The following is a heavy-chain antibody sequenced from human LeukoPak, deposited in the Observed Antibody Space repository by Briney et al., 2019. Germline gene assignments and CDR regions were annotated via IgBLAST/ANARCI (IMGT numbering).Heavy chain of an antibody. CDR2: IYSGGST. V-gene: IGHV3-53*01. J-gene: IGHJ4*02. Sequence: GGSLRLSCAASGFTVSSNYMSWVRQAPGKGLEWVSVIYSGGSTYYADSVKGRFTISRDNFKNTLYLQMNSLRAEDTAVYYCARAFVSSGYFDYWGQGTLVTVSS. CDR3: ARAFVSSGYFDY. D-gene: IGHD3-10*01. CDR1: GFTVSSNY.